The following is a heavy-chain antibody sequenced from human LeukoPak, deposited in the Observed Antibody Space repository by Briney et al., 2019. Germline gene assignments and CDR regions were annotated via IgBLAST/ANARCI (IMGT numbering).Heavy chain of an antibody. CDR1: GLSITTRGVA. CDR2: MYWHDVK. D-gene: IGHD1-14*01. J-gene: IGHJ1*01. V-gene: IGHV2-5*04. CDR3: VHGSRFDF. Sequence: SGPTLLYPTPTLTLTCTFSGLSITTRGVAVGWIRLPPEKDLEWVAPMYWHDVKTYNPALKTRLSITNDASKNQVLLTLTNVDAVDAGTYYCVHGSRFDFWGQGTAVTVSS.